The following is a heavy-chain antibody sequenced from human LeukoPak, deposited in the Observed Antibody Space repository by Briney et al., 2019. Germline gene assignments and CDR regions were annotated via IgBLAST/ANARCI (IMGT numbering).Heavy chain of an antibody. J-gene: IGHJ5*02. Sequence: SQTLSLTCAISGDSVSGGSAGWNWIRQSPSRGLEWLGTIHYRSKWYSDYAISLKSRITINPDTSRNQFSLQLNSVTHDDTAVYYCTGGGLVRGTLHWFDPWGQGTLVTVSS. CDR1: GDSVSGGSAG. V-gene: IGHV6-1*01. D-gene: IGHD3-10*01. CDR2: IHYRSKWYS. CDR3: TGGGLVRGTLHWFDP.